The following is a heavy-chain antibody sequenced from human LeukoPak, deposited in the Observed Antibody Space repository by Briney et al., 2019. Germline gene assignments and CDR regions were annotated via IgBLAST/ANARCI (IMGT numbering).Heavy chain of an antibody. CDR1: GGTFSSYA. D-gene: IGHD3-10*01. CDR3: ARTQFTMVRGVLGWFDP. Sequence: ASVKVSCKATGGTFSSYASSWVRQAPGQGLEWMGGIIPILGTANYAQKFQGRVTITTDESTSTAYMELSSLRSEDTAVYYCARTQFTMVRGVLGWFDPWGQGTLVTVSS. J-gene: IGHJ5*02. CDR2: IIPILGTA. V-gene: IGHV1-69*05.